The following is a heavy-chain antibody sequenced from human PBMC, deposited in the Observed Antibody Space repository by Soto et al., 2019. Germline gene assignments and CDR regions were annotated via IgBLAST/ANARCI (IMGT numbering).Heavy chain of an antibody. V-gene: IGHV1-18*01. CDR1: GYSFTTFG. CDR2: ITADNGYT. J-gene: IGHJ4*02. CDR3: AREYCSNGVCFNPDF. Sequence: ASVKVSCKATGYSFTTFGITWVRQAPGQGLEWMGWITADNGYTIYAQNVQDRLTMTTDTSTSTAYMELRSLRSDDTAVYYCAREYCSNGVCFNPDFWGQGTLVTVSS. D-gene: IGHD2-8*01.